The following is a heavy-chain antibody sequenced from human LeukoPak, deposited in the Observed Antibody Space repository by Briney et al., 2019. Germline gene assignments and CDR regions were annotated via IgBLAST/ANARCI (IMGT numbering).Heavy chain of an antibody. J-gene: IGHJ6*02. D-gene: IGHD3-22*01. CDR3: ARPGSYDSSGYYWADYYGMDV. CDR1: GYTFTSYA. CDR2: INTNTGNP. Sequence: ASVKVSCKASGYTFTSYAMNWVRQAPGQGLEWMGWINTNTGNPTYAQGFTGRFVFSLDTSVSTAYLQISSLKAEDTAVYYCARPGSYDSSGYYWADYYGMDVWGQGTTVTVSS. V-gene: IGHV7-4-1*02.